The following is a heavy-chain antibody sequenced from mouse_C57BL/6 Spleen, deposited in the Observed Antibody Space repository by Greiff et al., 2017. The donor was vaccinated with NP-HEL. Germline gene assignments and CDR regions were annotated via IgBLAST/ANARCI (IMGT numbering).Heavy chain of an antibody. CDR3: ARSLTGTGFAY. CDR2: IYPGDGDT. D-gene: IGHD4-1*01. Sequence: VQLQQSGPELVKPGASVKISCKASGYAFSSSWINWVKQRPGKGLEWIGRIYPGDGDTNYNGKFKGKATLTADKSSITAYMQLSSLTSEDSAVYFLARSLTGTGFAYWGQGTLVTVSA. CDR1: GYAFSSSW. V-gene: IGHV1-82*01. J-gene: IGHJ3*01.